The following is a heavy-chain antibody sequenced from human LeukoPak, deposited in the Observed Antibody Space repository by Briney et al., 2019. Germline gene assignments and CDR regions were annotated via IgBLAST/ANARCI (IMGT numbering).Heavy chain of an antibody. CDR2: INHSGST. CDR3: ARDDAALYNYYYGMDV. D-gene: IGHD2-2*02. J-gene: IGHJ6*02. Sequence: SETLSLTCAVYGGSFSGYYWSWTRQPPGKGLEWIGEINHSGSTNYSPSLKSRVTISVDMSKNQFFLKLSSVTAADTAVYYCARDDAALYNYYYGMDVWGQGTTVTVSS. V-gene: IGHV4-34*01. CDR1: GGSFSGYY.